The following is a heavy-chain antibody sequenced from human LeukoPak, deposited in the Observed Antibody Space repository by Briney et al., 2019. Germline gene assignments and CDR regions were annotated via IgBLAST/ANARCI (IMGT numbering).Heavy chain of an antibody. CDR2: TSYDGSNK. CDR1: GFTFSSYG. V-gene: IGHV3-30*18. CDR3: AKAPYCTNGVCYLSPIDY. D-gene: IGHD2-8*01. J-gene: IGHJ4*02. Sequence: GGSLRLSCAASGFTFSSYGMHWVRQAPGKGLEWVAVTSYDGSNKYYADSVKGRFTISRDNSKNTLYLQMNSLRAEDTAVYYCAKAPYCTNGVCYLSPIDYWGQGTLVTVSS.